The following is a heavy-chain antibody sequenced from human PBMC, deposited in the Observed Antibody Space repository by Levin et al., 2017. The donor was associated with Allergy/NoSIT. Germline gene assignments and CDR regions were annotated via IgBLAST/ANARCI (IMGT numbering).Heavy chain of an antibody. CDR1: GFTFSNVW. J-gene: IGHJ4*02. CDR2: IKSITDGGTT. CDR3: VAAAGGY. V-gene: IGHV3-15*05. Sequence: GGSLRLSCAASGFTFSNVWMNWVRQAPGKGLEWVGRIKSITDGGTTDYAAPVKGRFIISRDDSKHTLYLHLNSLITEDTAVYYCVAAAGGYWGQGTRVTVSS. D-gene: IGHD6-13*01.